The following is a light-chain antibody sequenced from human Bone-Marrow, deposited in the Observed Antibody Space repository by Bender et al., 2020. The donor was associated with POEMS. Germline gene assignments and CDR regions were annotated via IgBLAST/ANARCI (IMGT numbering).Light chain of an antibody. CDR3: QACDSSTVL. CDR2: EVT. Sequence: QSALTQPPSASGSPGQSVTISCTGTSSDVGRYDYVSWYQQHPGKAPKLMIYEVTKRPSGVPDRFSGSKSANTASLTVSGLQAEDEADYYCQACDSSTVLFGGGTKLTVL. V-gene: IGLV2-8*01. J-gene: IGLJ2*01. CDR1: SSDVGRYDY.